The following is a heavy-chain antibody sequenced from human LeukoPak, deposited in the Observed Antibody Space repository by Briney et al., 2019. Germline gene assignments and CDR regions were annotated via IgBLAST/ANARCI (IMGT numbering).Heavy chain of an antibody. CDR2: IYYSGST. CDR3: ARDPHFRAFDI. V-gene: IGHV4-59*01. Sequence: SETLSLTCTVSGGSISSYYWSWIRQPPGKGLEWIGYIYYSGSTNYNPYLKSRVTISVDTSKNQFSLKLSSVTAADTAVYYCARDPHFRAFDIWGQGTMVTVSS. CDR1: GGSISSYY. D-gene: IGHD3-3*02. J-gene: IGHJ3*02.